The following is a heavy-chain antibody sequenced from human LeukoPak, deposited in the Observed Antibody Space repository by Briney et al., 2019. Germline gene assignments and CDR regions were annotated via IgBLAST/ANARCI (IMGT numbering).Heavy chain of an antibody. CDR1: GFTFSRYW. V-gene: IGHV3-7*01. CDR2: IKQDGSEK. J-gene: IGHJ4*02. CDR3: ARSHYDFWSGYYYYFDY. Sequence: RGSLRLSCAASGFTFSRYWMSWVRQAPGKGLEWVANIKQDGSEKYYVDSVKGRFTISRDNAKNSLYLQMNSLRAEDTAVYYCARSHYDFWSGYYYYFDYWGQGTLVTVSS. D-gene: IGHD3-3*01.